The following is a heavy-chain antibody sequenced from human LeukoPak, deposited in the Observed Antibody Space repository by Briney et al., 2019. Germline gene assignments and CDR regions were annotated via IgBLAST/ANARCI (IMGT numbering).Heavy chain of an antibody. J-gene: IGHJ4*02. CDR1: GYTFTSYD. CDR3: ARIQSRIIAARPGNPAFDY. CDR2: INTYNDNT. D-gene: IGHD6-6*01. V-gene: IGHV1-18*01. Sequence: ASVKVSCKASGYTFTSYDISWVRQAPGQGLEWMGWINTYNDNTHYAQKLQGRVTMTTDTSTSTVYMELKSLRSDDTAVYYCARIQSRIIAARPGNPAFDYWGRGTLVTVSS.